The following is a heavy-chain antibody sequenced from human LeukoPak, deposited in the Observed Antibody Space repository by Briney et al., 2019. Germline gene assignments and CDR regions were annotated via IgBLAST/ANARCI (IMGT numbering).Heavy chain of an antibody. J-gene: IGHJ4*02. Sequence: GASVKASCKASGYTFTGYYIHWVRQAPGQGLEWMGWIKPNSGATKYAQRFQGRVTMTRDTSITTAYMELSRLISDDTAVYYCAKGGEDDYGDYWGQGTLVTVSS. CDR2: IKPNSGAT. CDR1: GYTFTGYY. V-gene: IGHV1-2*02. CDR3: AKGGEDDYGDY.